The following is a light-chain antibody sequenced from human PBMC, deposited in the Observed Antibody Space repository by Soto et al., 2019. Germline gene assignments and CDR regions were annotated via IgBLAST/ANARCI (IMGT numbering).Light chain of an antibody. Sequence: EIVMTQSPATLSVSPGERATLSCRASQSVSSNLAWYQQKPGQAPRLLIYGASTRATGIPARFSCSGCGTEITLTISSRQSEDYAVYFCQHYNNWPPLFTFGPGTKVDIK. V-gene: IGKV3-15*01. J-gene: IGKJ3*01. CDR1: QSVSSN. CDR2: GAS. CDR3: QHYNNWPPLFT.